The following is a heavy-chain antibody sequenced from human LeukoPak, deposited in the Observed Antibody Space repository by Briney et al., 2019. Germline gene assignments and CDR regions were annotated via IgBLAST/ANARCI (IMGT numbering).Heavy chain of an antibody. CDR2: IYHSGST. CDR1: GGSISSGGYS. J-gene: IGHJ6*02. V-gene: IGHV4-30-2*01. D-gene: IGHD2-2*01. CDR3: ARGVGRKMDV. Sequence: SQTLSLTCAVSGGSISSGGYSWSWIRQPPGKGLEWIGYIYHSGSTNYNPSLKSRVTISVDKSKNQFSLKLSSVTAADTAVYYCARGVGRKMDVWGQGTTVTVSS.